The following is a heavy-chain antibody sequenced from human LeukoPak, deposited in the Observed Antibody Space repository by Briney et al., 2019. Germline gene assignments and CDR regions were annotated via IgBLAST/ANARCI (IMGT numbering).Heavy chain of an antibody. Sequence: PSETLSLTCTVSGGSLSSYYWSWIRQPAGKGLEWIGRIYTSGSTNYNPSLKSRVTMSVDTSKNQFSLKLSSVTAADTAVYYCARGEAYCSSTSCYRDLAEYFQHWGQGTLVTVSS. CDR3: ARGEAYCSSTSCYRDLAEYFQH. CDR1: GGSLSSYY. J-gene: IGHJ1*01. CDR2: IYTSGST. D-gene: IGHD2-2*02. V-gene: IGHV4-4*07.